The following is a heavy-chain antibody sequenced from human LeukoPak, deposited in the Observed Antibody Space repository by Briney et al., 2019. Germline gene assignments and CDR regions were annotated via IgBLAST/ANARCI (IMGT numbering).Heavy chain of an antibody. D-gene: IGHD4-23*01. CDR2: IKQDGSEK. CDR1: GFTFTTYW. V-gene: IGHV3-7*04. J-gene: IGHJ4*02. CDR3: ARALTTVVRGKAFDY. Sequence: PGGSLRLSCAASGFTFTTYWMSWVRQAPGKGLEWVANIKQDGSEKYYMDSVKGRFTISRDNAKNSLYLQMSSLRAEDTAVYYCARALTTVVRGKAFDYWGQGTLVTVSS.